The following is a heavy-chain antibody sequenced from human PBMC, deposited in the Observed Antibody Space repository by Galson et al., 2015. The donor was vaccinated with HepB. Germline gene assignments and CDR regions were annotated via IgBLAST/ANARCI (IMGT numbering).Heavy chain of an antibody. D-gene: IGHD5-12*01. J-gene: IGHJ6*03. CDR2: ISYDGSNK. CDR1: GFTFSSYA. CDR3: VASGYDYKTDTDYYYYMDV. Sequence: SLRLSCAASGFTFSSYAMHWVRQAPGKGLEWVAVISYDGSNKYYADSVKGRFTISRDNSKNTLYLQMNSLRAEDTAVYYCVASGYDYKTDTDYYYYMDVWGKGTTVTVSS. V-gene: IGHV3-30-3*01.